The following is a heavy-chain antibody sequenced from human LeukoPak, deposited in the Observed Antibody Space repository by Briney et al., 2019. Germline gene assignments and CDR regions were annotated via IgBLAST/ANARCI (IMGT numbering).Heavy chain of an antibody. J-gene: IGHJ6*03. V-gene: IGHV1-2*02. CDR3: ARGKQLDWAHYYYYYMDV. Sequence: GASVKVSCKASGYTFTGYYIHWVRQAPGQGLEWMGWINPNGGGTNYAQKFQGRVTMTRDTSISTAYMELSRLRSDDTAVYYCARGKQLDWAHYYYYYMDVWGKGTTVTVSS. CDR1: GYTFTGYY. D-gene: IGHD1-1*01. CDR2: INPNGGGT.